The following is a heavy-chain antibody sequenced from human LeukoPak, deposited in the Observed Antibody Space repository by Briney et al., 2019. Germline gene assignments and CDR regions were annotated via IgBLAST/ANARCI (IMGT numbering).Heavy chain of an antibody. CDR3: ARATSKGGLDI. V-gene: IGHV3-74*01. CDR2: INSDGYSI. Sequence: GGSLRLSCAASGFTFSSYWMHWVRQAPGRGLVWVSRINSDGYSISYADSVKGQFIISRDNAKNTLYLQMNSLRAEDTAVYYCARATSKGGLDIWGQGTVVTISS. CDR1: GFTFSSYW. J-gene: IGHJ3*02. D-gene: IGHD2-15*01.